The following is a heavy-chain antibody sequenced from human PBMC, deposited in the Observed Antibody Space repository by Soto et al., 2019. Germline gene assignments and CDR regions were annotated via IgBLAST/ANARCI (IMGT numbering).Heavy chain of an antibody. CDR1: GGSISNFY. V-gene: IGHV4-59*01. D-gene: IGHD3-3*01. CDR2: VYYTGST. J-gene: IGHJ5*02. CDR3: ARAPHYDFWSGYGNWFDP. Sequence: SETLSLTCTVSGGSISNFYWSWIRQPPGKGLEWIGYVYYTGSTNYNPSLKSRVTLSVDTSKSQFSLKLSSVTAADTAVYYCARAPHYDFWSGYGNWFDPWGQGTLVTVSS.